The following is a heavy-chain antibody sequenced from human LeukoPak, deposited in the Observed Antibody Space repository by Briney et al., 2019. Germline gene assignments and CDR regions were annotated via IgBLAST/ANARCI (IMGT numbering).Heavy chain of an antibody. CDR2: ISSSSSYI. V-gene: IGHV3-21*01. CDR1: GFTFSSYS. J-gene: IGHJ5*02. CDR3: ARSGYSGHSNWFDP. Sequence: GGSLRLSCAASGFTFSSYSMNWVRQAPGKGLEWVSSISSSSSYIYYADSVKGRFTISRDNAKNSLYLQMNSLRAEDTAVYYCARSGYSGHSNWFDPWGQGTLVTVSS. D-gene: IGHD5-12*01.